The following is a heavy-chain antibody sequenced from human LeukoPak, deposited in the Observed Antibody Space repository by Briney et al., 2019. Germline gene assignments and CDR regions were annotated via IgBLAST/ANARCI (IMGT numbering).Heavy chain of an antibody. J-gene: IGHJ4*02. Sequence: SETLYLTCTVSGGSISSSSYYWGWIRQPPGKGLEWIGSIYYSGSTYYNPSLKSRVTISVDTSKNQFSLKLSSVTAADTAVYYCARHGQWVGELLYFDYWGQGTLVTVSS. D-gene: IGHD3-10*01. CDR1: GGSISSSSYY. V-gene: IGHV4-39*01. CDR3: ARHGQWVGELLYFDY. CDR2: IYYSGST.